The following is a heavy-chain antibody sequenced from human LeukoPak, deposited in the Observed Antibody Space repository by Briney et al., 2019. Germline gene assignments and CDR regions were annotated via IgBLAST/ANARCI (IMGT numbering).Heavy chain of an antibody. CDR2: ISAYNGNT. CDR1: GYTFTSYG. CDR3: VRVLATVTKYYYYYYMDV. J-gene: IGHJ6*03. Sequence: ASVKVSCKSSGYTFTSYGISWVRQAPGQGLEWMGWISAYNGNTNYAQKLQGRVTMTTDTSTSTAYMELRSLRSDDTAVYYCVRVLATVTKYYYYYYMDVWGKGTAVTVSS. V-gene: IGHV1-18*01. D-gene: IGHD4-11*01.